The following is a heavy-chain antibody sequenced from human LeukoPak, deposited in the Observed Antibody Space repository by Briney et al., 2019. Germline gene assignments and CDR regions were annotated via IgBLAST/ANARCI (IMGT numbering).Heavy chain of an antibody. CDR1: GFTFSSYW. Sequence: GGSLRLSCAASGFTFSSYWMSWVRQAPGKGLEWVANIKQDGSEKYYVDSVKGRFTISRDNAKNSLYLQMNSLRAEDTAVYYCARERGGYDSQSPIDYWGQGTLVTVSS. CDR3: ARERGGYDSQSPIDY. CDR2: IKQDGSEK. V-gene: IGHV3-7*01. D-gene: IGHD5-12*01. J-gene: IGHJ4*02.